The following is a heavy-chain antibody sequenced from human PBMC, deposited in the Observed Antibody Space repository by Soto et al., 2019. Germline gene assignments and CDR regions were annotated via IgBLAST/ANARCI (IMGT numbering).Heavy chain of an antibody. D-gene: IGHD3-16*01. CDR1: GFTVSSYA. CDR2: ISGSGST. Sequence: EVQLLESGGGLVQPGGSLRLSCAASGFTVSSYAMSWVRQAPGKGLEWVSVISGSGSTYSEDSVKGRFTISRDSSKNTLYLQMNSLRAEDTAVYYCAKALRFTFTTGYYMDVWGRGTTVTVSS. J-gene: IGHJ6*03. V-gene: IGHV3-23*01. CDR3: AKALRFTFTTGYYMDV.